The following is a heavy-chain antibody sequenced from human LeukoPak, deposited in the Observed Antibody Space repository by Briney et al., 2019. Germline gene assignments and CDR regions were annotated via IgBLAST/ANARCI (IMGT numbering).Heavy chain of an antibody. CDR3: ATDRGGYDPLDY. D-gene: IGHD5-12*01. CDR1: GFSPSNYA. J-gene: IGHJ4*02. CDR2: ISYSSEYI. V-gene: IGHV3-21*01. Sequence: GGSLRLSCVVSGFSPSNYAMNWVRQAPGKGLEWVSSISYSSEYIYHADSVEGRFTISRDNAKNSLHLQMNSLRAEDTAIYYCATDRGGYDPLDYWGQGTLVTVSS.